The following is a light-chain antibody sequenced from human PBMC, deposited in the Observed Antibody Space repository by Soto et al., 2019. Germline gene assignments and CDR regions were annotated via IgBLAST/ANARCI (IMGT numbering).Light chain of an antibody. Sequence: QSVLTQPPSASGSPGQSVAISCTGTSSDVGGYNFVSWYQQHPGKAPKLIIYEVTKRPSGVPDRFSGSKSGNTASLTVSGLQAEDEADYYCSSFAGNNNLRFGGGTKLTVL. CDR2: EVT. J-gene: IGLJ2*01. CDR3: SSFAGNNNLR. CDR1: SSDVGGYNF. V-gene: IGLV2-8*01.